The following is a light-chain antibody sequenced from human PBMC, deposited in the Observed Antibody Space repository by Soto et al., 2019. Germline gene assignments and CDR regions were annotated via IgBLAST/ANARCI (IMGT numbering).Light chain of an antibody. Sequence: DIVMTQSPLSLPVTPGEPASISCRSSQSLLHSNGYNYLDWYLQKPGQSPQLLIYLGSNRASGVPDRFSGSGSGTDFTLKISRVEAEDVGVYYCMQALHTPRTFHGGTKVDI. J-gene: IGKJ4*01. V-gene: IGKV2-28*01. CDR3: MQALHTPRT. CDR2: LGS. CDR1: QSLLHSNGYNY.